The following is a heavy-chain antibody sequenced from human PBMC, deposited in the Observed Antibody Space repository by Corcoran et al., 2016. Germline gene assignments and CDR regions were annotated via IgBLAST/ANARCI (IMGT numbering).Heavy chain of an antibody. Sequence: EVRLVESGGGLIQPGGSLRLSCAASGFTVSSSYMSWVRQAPGKGLEWVSVIYSSGATYYADSLKGRFTISRDNSKNTLYLQMNSLRAEDTAVYYCAKDGVYRSAGFDYWGQGTLVTVSS. CDR2: IYSSGAT. V-gene: IGHV3-66*03. D-gene: IGHD6-13*01. CDR1: GFTVSSSY. CDR3: AKDGVYRSAGFDY. J-gene: IGHJ4*02.